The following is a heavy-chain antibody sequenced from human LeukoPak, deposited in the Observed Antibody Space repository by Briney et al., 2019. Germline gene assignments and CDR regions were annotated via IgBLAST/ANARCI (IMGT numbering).Heavy chain of an antibody. Sequence: SVKVSCKASGGTFSSYAISWVRQAPGQGLEWMGGIIPIFGTANYAQKFQGRATITADKSTSTAYMELSSLRSEDTAVYYCARDIQGSGSYYNGYYYYYMDVWGKGTTVTVSS. D-gene: IGHD3-10*01. CDR2: IIPIFGTA. J-gene: IGHJ6*03. CDR1: GGTFSSYA. CDR3: ARDIQGSGSYYNGYYYYYMDV. V-gene: IGHV1-69*06.